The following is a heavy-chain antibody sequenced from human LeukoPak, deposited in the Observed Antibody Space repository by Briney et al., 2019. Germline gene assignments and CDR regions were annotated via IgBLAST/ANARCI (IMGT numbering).Heavy chain of an antibody. Sequence: SETLSLTCTVSGDSLSSGNYYWTWIRQPAGKGLEWIGRIYTSGSTNYNPSLKSRVTMSVDTSKNQFSLKLSSVTAADTAVYYCARETGDSSGYYYYYYYYYMDVWGKGTTVTISS. J-gene: IGHJ6*03. CDR2: IYTSGST. D-gene: IGHD3-22*01. CDR1: GDSLSSGNYY. CDR3: ARETGDSSGYYYYYYYYYMDV. V-gene: IGHV4-61*02.